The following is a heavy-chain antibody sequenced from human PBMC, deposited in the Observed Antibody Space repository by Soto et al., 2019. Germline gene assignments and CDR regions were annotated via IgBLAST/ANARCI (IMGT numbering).Heavy chain of an antibody. CDR1: GYNFNQYY. D-gene: IGHD4-17*01. CDR2: INLRGGTT. V-gene: IGHV1-46*02. J-gene: IGHJ4*02. CDR3: ARGPDDSDVPRWDH. Sequence: QVQLVQSGPEVRKPGASERLSCATSGYNFNQYYIHWLRQAPGQGLERMGIINLRGGTTEYAHKFRGRVTVTADTSTRTAYMELSSLRSEDTAVYFCARGPDDSDVPRWDHWGQGTLITVSS.